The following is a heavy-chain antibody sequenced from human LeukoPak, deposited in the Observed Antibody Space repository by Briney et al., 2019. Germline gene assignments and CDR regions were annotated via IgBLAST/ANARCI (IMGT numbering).Heavy chain of an antibody. CDR3: ARHPSVAGTKGGFDH. D-gene: IGHD6-19*01. V-gene: IGHV4-30-2*01. CDR2: VYHSGST. CDR1: GGSISSGGYS. Sequence: SQTLSLTCAVSGGSISSGGYSWSWIRQPPGKGLEWIGYVYHSGSTYSNPSLKSRVTISVDTSKNQFSLKLSSVTAADTAVYYCARHPSVAGTKGGFDHWGQGTLVTVSS. J-gene: IGHJ4*02.